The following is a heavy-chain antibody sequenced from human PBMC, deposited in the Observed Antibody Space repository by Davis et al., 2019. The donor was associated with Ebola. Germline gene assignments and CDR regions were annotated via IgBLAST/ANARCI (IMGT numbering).Heavy chain of an antibody. D-gene: IGHD3-3*01. CDR2: IIPILGIA. CDR3: ARGPPLRFLEWSYDNWFDP. Sequence: SVKVSCKASGYTFTSYGISWVRQAPGQGLEWMGRIIPILGIANYAQKFQGRVTITADESTSTAYMELSSLRSEDTAVYYCARGPPLRFLEWSYDNWFDPWGQGTLVTVSS. J-gene: IGHJ5*02. CDR1: GYTFTSYG. V-gene: IGHV1-69*04.